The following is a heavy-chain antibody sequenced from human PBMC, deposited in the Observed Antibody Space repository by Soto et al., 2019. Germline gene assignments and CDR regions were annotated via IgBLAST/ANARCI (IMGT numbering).Heavy chain of an antibody. J-gene: IGHJ5*02. CDR1: GFTFSSYG. CDR3: AKDNCISTSCYRLYNWFDP. D-gene: IGHD2-2*01. V-gene: IGHV3-30*18. Sequence: QVQLVESGGGVVQPGRSLRLSCVASGFTFSSYGMHWVRQAPGKGLEWVAVIAYDGSNKYYADSVKGRFTISRDNSKYTLYLQMNSLRAEDTAVYYCAKDNCISTSCYRLYNWFDPWGQGTLVTVSS. CDR2: IAYDGSNK.